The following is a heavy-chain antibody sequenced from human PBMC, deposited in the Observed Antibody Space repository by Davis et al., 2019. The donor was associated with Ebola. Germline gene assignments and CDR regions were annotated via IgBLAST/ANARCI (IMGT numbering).Heavy chain of an antibody. CDR1: GFTFGDYA. CDR2: IRSKAYGGTT. V-gene: IGHV3-49*04. CDR3: SRDYGGAGDY. J-gene: IGHJ4*02. Sequence: GESLKISCPASGFTFGDYAMSWVRQAPGKGLEWVGFIRSKAYGGTTEYAASVKGRFTISRDDSKSIAYLQMGSLKTEDTAVYYCSRDYGGAGDYWGQGTLVTVSS. D-gene: IGHD4-23*01.